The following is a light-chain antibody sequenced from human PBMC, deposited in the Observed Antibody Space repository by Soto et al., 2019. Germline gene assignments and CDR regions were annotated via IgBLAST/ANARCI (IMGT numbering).Light chain of an antibody. CDR1: SSDVGGYDY. J-gene: IGLJ1*01. CDR2: EVT. CDR3: SSHTSGDTRV. Sequence: GTSSDVGGYDYVSWYQQHPDKAPKLIIYEVTKRPSGVSNRFSGSKSGNTASLTISGLQPDDEADYYCSSHTSGDTRVFGSGTKVTVL. V-gene: IGLV2-14*01.